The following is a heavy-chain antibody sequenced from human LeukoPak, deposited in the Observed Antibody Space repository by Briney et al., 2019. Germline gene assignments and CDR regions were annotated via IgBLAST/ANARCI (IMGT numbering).Heavy chain of an antibody. J-gene: IGHJ6*02. CDR2: ISSSSSYI. V-gene: IGHV3-21*01. D-gene: IGHD3-3*01. Sequence: PGGSLRLSCAASGFTFSSYSMNWVRQAPGKGLEWVSSISSSSSYIYYADSVKGRFTISRDNAKNSLYLQMNSLRAEDTAVYYCARDGDYDFWEGYGMDVWGQGTTVTVSS. CDR3: ARDGDYDFWEGYGMDV. CDR1: GFTFSSYS.